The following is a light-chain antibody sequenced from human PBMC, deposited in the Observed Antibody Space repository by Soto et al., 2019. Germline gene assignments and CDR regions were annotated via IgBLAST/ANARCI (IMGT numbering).Light chain of an antibody. Sequence: DLQMTQSPSSLSASVGDRVTITCRASQSISSYLSWYQQKPGKAPNLLIYAASSLQSGVPSRFSDSGSGTDFTLTISSLQPEDFATYYCLQTYSTLYTFGQGTKLQI. V-gene: IGKV1-39*01. CDR2: AAS. J-gene: IGKJ2*01. CDR3: LQTYSTLYT. CDR1: QSISSY.